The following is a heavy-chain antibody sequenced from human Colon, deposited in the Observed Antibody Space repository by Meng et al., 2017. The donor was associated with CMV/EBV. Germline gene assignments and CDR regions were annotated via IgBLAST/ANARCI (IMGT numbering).Heavy chain of an antibody. CDR3: ARENDYTNYFDS. D-gene: IGHD4-11*01. J-gene: IGHJ4*02. CDR1: GGTFSSYA. V-gene: IGHV1-69*10. Sequence: SVKVSCKASGGTFSSYAISWVRQAPGQGLEWMGGIIPILGIANYAQKFQGRVTITADKSTSTAYMELSSLRTEDTAVYYCARENDYTNYFDSWGRGTLVTVSS. CDR2: IIPILGIA.